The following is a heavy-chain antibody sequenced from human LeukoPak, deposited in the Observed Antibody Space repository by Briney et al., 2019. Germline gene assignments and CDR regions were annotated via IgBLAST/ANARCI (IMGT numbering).Heavy chain of an antibody. V-gene: IGHV4-38-2*02. CDR1: GYSISSGYY. Sequence: SETLSLTCTVSGYSISSGYYWGWIRQPPGKGLEWIGNIFHSGSTYYNPSLKSRVTISVDTSKNQFSLKLSPVTAADTAVYYCGRDVYYYDSSYDYWGQGTLVTVSS. D-gene: IGHD3-22*01. CDR3: GRDVYYYDSSYDY. CDR2: IFHSGST. J-gene: IGHJ4*02.